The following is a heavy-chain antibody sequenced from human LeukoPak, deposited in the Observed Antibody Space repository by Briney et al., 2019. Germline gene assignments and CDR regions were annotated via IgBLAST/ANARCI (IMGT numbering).Heavy chain of an antibody. V-gene: IGHV3-11*04. J-gene: IGHJ6*03. Sequence: PGGSLRLSCAAFGFTFSDYYMSWIRQAPGKGLEWVSYISSSGSTIYYADSVKGRFTISRDNAKNSLYLQMNSLRAEDTAVYYCATGRVEADYYYYYYIDVWGKGTTVTVSS. CDR1: GFTFSDYY. CDR3: ATGRVEADYYYYYYIDV. D-gene: IGHD2-15*01. CDR2: ISSSGSTI.